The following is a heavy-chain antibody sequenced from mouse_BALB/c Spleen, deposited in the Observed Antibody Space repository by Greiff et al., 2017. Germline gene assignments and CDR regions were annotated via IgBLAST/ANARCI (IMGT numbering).Heavy chain of an antibody. V-gene: IGHV5-17*02. CDR3: ARWVGGTAYFDD. CDR1: GFTFSSFG. J-gene: IGHJ2*01. Sequence: EVHLVESGGGLVQPGGSRKLSCAASGFTFSSFGMHWVRQAPEKGLEWVAYISSGSSTIYYADTVKGRFTISRDNPKNTLFLQMTSLRSEDTAMYYCARWVGGTAYFDDWGQGTTLTVSS. D-gene: IGHD4-1*01. CDR2: ISSGSSTI.